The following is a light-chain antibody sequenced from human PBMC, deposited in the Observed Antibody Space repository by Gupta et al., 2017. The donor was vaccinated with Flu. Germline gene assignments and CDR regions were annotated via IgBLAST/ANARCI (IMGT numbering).Light chain of an antibody. Sequence: QLVLTQSPSASASLGASVKLTCTLSSGHSSYAIAWHQKQPGKGPRYLMKVNSDGSHSKGDGIPDRFSGSSSGAARYLIISSLQSEDEADYYCQTWGTGWVFGGGTKLTVL. CDR2: VNSDGSH. CDR3: QTWGTGWV. CDR1: SGHSSYA. V-gene: IGLV4-69*01. J-gene: IGLJ3*02.